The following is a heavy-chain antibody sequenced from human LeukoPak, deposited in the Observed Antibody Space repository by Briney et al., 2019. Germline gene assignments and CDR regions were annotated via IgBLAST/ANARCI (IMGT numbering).Heavy chain of an antibody. J-gene: IGHJ4*02. CDR1: GFTFSNYA. CDR2: ISDSGITT. Sequence: PGGSLRLSCAASGFTFSNYAMSWVRPAPGKGLEWVSAISDSGITTYYADSVKGRFPISRDNSKNTLYLQMISLRAEDTAVYYCARDYDYWGQGTLVTVSS. V-gene: IGHV3-23*01. CDR3: ARDYDY.